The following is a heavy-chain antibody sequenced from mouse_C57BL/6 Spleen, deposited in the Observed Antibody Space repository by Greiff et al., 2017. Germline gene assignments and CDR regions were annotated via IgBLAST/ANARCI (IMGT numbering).Heavy chain of an antibody. CDR1: GYTFTSYW. V-gene: IGHV1-61*01. CDR2: IYPSDSET. J-gene: IGHJ3*01. D-gene: IGHD3-2*02. CDR3: ARSFGSGYSWFAY. Sequence: VQLQQPGAELVRPGSSVKLSCKASGYTFTSYWMDWVKQRPGQGLEWIGNIYPSDSETHYNQKFKDKATLTVDKSSSTAYMQLSSLTSEDSAVYYCARSFGSGYSWFAYWGQGTLVTVSA.